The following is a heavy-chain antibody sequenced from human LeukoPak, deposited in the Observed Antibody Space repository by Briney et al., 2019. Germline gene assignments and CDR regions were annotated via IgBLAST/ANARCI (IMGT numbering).Heavy chain of an antibody. CDR3: ARIDYYSSYMDV. J-gene: IGHJ6*03. V-gene: IGHV4-39*01. CDR2: IYYSGSA. CDR1: GGSISSRSYY. Sequence: PSETLSLTCTVSGGSISSRSYYWGWIRQPPGKGLEWIGSIYYSGSAYYNPSLKSRVTISVDTSKNQFSLKVSSVTAADTALYYCARIDYYSSYMDVWGKGTTVTISS.